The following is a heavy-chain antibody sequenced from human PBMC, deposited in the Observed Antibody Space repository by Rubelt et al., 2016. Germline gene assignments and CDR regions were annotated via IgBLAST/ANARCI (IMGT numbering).Heavy chain of an antibody. CDR3: ARSSNGLFEY. J-gene: IGHJ4*02. D-gene: IGHD2-8*01. CDR1: GFTFSNYW. CDR2: VNPDGSRT. Sequence: EVQLLESGGGLVQPGGSLRLSCAASGFTFSNYWMHWVRQAPGKGRVWVSRVNPDGSRTDYADSAKGRFTISRDNAKNTLYLQMNSLRAEDTAVYNCARSSNGLFEYWGQGTLVTVSS. V-gene: IGHV3-74*02.